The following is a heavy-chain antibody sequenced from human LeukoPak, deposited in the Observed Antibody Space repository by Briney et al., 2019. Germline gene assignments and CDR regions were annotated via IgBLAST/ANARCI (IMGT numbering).Heavy chain of an antibody. V-gene: IGHV3-30*04. D-gene: IGHD3-10*01. J-gene: IGHJ4*02. CDR2: ISYDGSNK. CDR1: GFTFSSYA. CDR3: ARDWGGGSEKGADC. Sequence: PGRSLRLSCAASGFTFSSYAMHWVRQAPGKGLEWVAVISYDGSNKYYADSVKGRFTISRDNSKNTLYLQMNSLRAEDTAVYYCARDWGGGSEKGADCWGQGTLVIVSS.